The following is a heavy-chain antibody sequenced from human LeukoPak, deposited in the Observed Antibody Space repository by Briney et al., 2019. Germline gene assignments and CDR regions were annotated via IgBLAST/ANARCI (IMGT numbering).Heavy chain of an antibody. CDR2: INHSGST. J-gene: IGHJ4*02. CDR1: GGSFSGYY. D-gene: IGHD3-9*01. Sequence: PSETLSLTCAVYGGSFSGYYWSWIRQPPGKGLEWIGEINHSGSTNYNPSLKSRVTISVDTSKNQFSLKLSSVTAADTAVYYCARVRERRYFDWLLSSYYFDYWGQGTLVTVSS. V-gene: IGHV4-34*01. CDR3: ARVRERRYFDWLLSSYYFDY.